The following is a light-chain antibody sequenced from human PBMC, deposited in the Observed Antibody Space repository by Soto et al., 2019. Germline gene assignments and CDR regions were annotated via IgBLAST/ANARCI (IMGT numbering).Light chain of an antibody. CDR1: QSISSF. V-gene: IGKV3-11*01. CDR2: DVS. Sequence: EIVLTQSPATLSLSPGERSTLSCRASQSISSFLAWYQQKPGQAPRLLIYDVSNRATGIPARFSGSGSGTDFTLTIRSLEPEDFAVYYCQQRSNWPRFTFGPGTTVDIK. J-gene: IGKJ3*01. CDR3: QQRSNWPRFT.